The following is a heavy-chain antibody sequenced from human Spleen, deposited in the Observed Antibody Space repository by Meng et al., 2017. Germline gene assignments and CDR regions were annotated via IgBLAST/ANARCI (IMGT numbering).Heavy chain of an antibody. CDR2: IWYDGSNK. D-gene: IGHD6-19*01. CDR1: GVTFSSYG. Sequence: GESLKISCAASGVTFSSYGMHWVRQAPGKGLEWVAVIWYDGSNKYYADSVKGRFSISRDNSQNTLYLQMNSLRAEDTAVYYCARTYSSGDYYFDYWGQGTLVTVSS. V-gene: IGHV3-33*01. J-gene: IGHJ4*02. CDR3: ARTYSSGDYYFDY.